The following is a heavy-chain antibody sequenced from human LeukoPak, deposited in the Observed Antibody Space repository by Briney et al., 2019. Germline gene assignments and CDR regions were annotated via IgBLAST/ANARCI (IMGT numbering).Heavy chain of an antibody. Sequence: ASVKVSCKASGYTFTNYYIHWVRQAPGQGLECMGIINPSGGSTSYAQKFQGRVTMTRDMSTSTVYMELSSLRSEDTAVYYCASYGSGSFFDYWGQGTLVTVSS. J-gene: IGHJ4*02. D-gene: IGHD3-10*01. CDR1: GYTFTNYY. CDR3: ASYGSGSFFDY. CDR2: INPSGGST. V-gene: IGHV1-46*01.